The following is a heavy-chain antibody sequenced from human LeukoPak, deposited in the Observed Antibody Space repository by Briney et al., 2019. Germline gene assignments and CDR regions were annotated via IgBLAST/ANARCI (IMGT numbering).Heavy chain of an antibody. CDR1: GGSISSGSYY. Sequence: SETLSLTCTVSGGSISSGSYYWSWLRQPAGTGLGWIGRFYTSGSTNYNPSLKSGFTISVQTSKNKCSLKLTSVTATDTAVYYCARSWYYYGADAFDIWGQGAMVTVSS. J-gene: IGHJ3*02. CDR3: ARSWYYYGADAFDI. D-gene: IGHD3-10*01. V-gene: IGHV4-61*02. CDR2: FYTSGST.